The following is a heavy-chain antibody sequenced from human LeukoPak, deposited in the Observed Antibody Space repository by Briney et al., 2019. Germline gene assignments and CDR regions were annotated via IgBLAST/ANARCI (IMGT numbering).Heavy chain of an antibody. D-gene: IGHD2-21*02. J-gene: IGHJ5*02. CDR3: ARTHIVVVTAIRTLNWFDP. Sequence: ASVKVSCKASGYTFTSYDINWVRQATGQGLEWMGWMNPNSGNTGYAQKFQGRVTMTRNTSISTAYMELSSLRSEDTAVYYCARTHIVVVTAIRTLNWFDPWGQGTLVTVSS. V-gene: IGHV1-8*01. CDR2: MNPNSGNT. CDR1: GYTFTSYD.